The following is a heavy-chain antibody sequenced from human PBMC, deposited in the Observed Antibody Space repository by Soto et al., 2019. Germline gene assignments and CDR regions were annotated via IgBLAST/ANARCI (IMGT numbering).Heavy chain of an antibody. CDR3: ARDGGIAAAGTDY. V-gene: IGHV3-48*01. J-gene: IGHJ4*02. Sequence: GALRLSCAASGFTFSSYSMNWVRQAPGKGLEWVSYISSSSSTIYYADSVKGRFTISRDNAKNSLYLQMNSLRAEDTAVYYCARDGGIAAAGTDYWGQGTLVTVSS. CDR1: GFTFSSYS. CDR2: ISSSSSTI. D-gene: IGHD6-13*01.